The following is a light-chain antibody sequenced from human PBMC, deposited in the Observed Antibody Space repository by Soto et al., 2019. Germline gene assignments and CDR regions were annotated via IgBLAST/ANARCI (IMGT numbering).Light chain of an antibody. Sequence: EIVLTQSPATLSVSPGERATLSCRASQSISRNLAWYQQKPGQSPRLLIYAASTRATGIPARFSGSGSGTEFTLTISSLQSEDFAVYYCQQCDDWPRTFGQGTKVDIK. CDR3: QQCDDWPRT. CDR1: QSISRN. V-gene: IGKV3-15*01. J-gene: IGKJ1*01. CDR2: AAS.